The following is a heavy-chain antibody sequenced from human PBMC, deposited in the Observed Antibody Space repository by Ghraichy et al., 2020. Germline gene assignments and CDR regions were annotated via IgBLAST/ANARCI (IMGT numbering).Heavy chain of an antibody. J-gene: IGHJ6*02. V-gene: IGHV4-34*01. D-gene: IGHD3-22*01. CDR3: ARHGFWDSSGYYYYYYGMDV. CDR2: INHSGST. CDR1: GGSFSGYY. Sequence: SQTLSLTCAVYGGSFSGYYWSWIRQPPGKGLEWIGEINHSGSTNYNPSLKSRVTISVDTSKNQFSLKLSSVTAADTAVYYCARHGFWDSSGYYYYYYGMDVWGQGTTVTVSS.